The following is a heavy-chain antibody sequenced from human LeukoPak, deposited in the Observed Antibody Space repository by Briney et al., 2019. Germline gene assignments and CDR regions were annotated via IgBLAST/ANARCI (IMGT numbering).Heavy chain of an antibody. CDR2: IYHSGST. CDR3: ARQGITIFGVVIINYYYMDV. V-gene: IGHV4-38-2*01. Sequence: SETLPLTCAVSGYSISSGYYWGWIRQPPGKGLEWIGSIYHSGSTYYNPSLKSRVTISVDTSKNQFSLTLSSVTAADTAVYYCARQGITIFGVVIINYYYMDVWGKGTTVTVSS. CDR1: GYSISSGYY. J-gene: IGHJ6*03. D-gene: IGHD3-3*01.